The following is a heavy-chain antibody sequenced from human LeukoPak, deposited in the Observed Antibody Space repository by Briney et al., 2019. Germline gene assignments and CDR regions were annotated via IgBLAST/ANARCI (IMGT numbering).Heavy chain of an antibody. CDR2: INHSGST. Sequence: SETLSLTCAVYGGSFSGYYWSWIRQPPGKGLEWIGEINHSGSTNYNPSLKSRVTISVDTSKNQFSLKLSSVTAADTAVYYCARLRGYSGYAGDYWGQGTLVTVSS. D-gene: IGHD5-12*01. V-gene: IGHV4-34*01. CDR1: GGSFSGYY. CDR3: ARLRGYSGYAGDY. J-gene: IGHJ4*02.